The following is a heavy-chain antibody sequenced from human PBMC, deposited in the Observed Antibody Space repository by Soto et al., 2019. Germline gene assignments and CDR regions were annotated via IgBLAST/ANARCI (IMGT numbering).Heavy chain of an antibody. CDR1: GFTVSSNY. Sequence: GGSLRLSCAASGFTVSSNYMSWVRQAPGKGLEWVSVIYSGGITYYADSVKGRFTISRDNSKNTLYLQMNSLRAEDTAVYFCARDRGTTGMVDYYYGMDVWGRGTTVTVSS. J-gene: IGHJ6*02. D-gene: IGHD1-1*01. V-gene: IGHV3-53*01. CDR3: ARDRGTTGMVDYYYGMDV. CDR2: IYSGGIT.